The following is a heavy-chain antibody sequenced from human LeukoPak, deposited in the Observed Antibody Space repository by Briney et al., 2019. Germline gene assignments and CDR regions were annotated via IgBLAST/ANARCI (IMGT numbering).Heavy chain of an antibody. CDR1: GYIFTSYG. J-gene: IGHJ4*02. V-gene: IGHV1-18*01. D-gene: IGHD1-1*01. Sequence: ASVKVSCKTSGYIFTSYGISWVRHAPGQGLEWMGWISGYNGNTNYVQKFRGRVAMTTDTSTSTVYMDLRSLRSDDTAVYYCARDIATVQHQDWGQGTLVTVFS. CDR3: ARDIATVQHQD. CDR2: ISGYNGNT.